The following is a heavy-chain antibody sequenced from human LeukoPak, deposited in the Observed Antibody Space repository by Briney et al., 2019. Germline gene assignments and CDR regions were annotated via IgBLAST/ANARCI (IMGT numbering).Heavy chain of an antibody. Sequence: SETLSLTCAVYGGSFSGYYWSWIRQPPGKGLEWIGEINHSGSTNYNPSLKSRVTISVDTSKNQFSLKLSSVTAADTAVYYCAAYYYDSSGYPNWFGPWGQGTLVTVSS. CDR2: INHSGST. J-gene: IGHJ5*02. CDR3: AAYYYDSSGYPNWFGP. D-gene: IGHD3-22*01. CDR1: GGSFSGYY. V-gene: IGHV4-34*01.